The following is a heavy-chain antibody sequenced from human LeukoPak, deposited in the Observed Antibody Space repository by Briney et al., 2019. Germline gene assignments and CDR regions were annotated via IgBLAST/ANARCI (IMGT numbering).Heavy chain of an antibody. CDR1: GFTFSTYS. Sequence: GGSLRLSCAASGFTFSTYSMNWVRQAPGKGLEWVSFISSSSSYIYYADSVKGRFTISRDNSKNTLYLQMNSLRAEDTAVYYCAREYGGSYRNDAFDIWGQGTMVTVSS. V-gene: IGHV3-21*01. CDR2: ISSSSSYI. J-gene: IGHJ3*02. CDR3: AREYGGSYRNDAFDI. D-gene: IGHD1-26*01.